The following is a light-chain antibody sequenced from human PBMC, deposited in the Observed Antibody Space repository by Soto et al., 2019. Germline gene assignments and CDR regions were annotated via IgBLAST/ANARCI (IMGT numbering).Light chain of an antibody. Sequence: IGLTQSPATLSLSPGERATLSCRASQSVSSYLAWYQQKPGQAPRLLIYDASNRATGIPARFSGSGSGTDFTLTISSLEPEDFAVYYCQQRSNWPPVTFGQGTKVDIK. CDR3: QQRSNWPPVT. V-gene: IGKV3-11*01. CDR1: QSVSSY. J-gene: IGKJ1*01. CDR2: DAS.